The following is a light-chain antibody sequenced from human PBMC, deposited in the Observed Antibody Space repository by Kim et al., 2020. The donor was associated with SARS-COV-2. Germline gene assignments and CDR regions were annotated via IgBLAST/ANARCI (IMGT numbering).Light chain of an antibody. V-gene: IGKV3-15*01. CDR2: GAS. CDR1: QSVSNK. J-gene: IGKJ4*01. CDR3: QEYTKWPQVT. Sequence: PGGRVTTPCRASQSVSNKVGWYQQKPGQAPRLLIYGASTRATGIPGRFSGGGSGIEFTLSISSLQSEDSAVYYCQEYTKWPQVTFGGGTKVDIK.